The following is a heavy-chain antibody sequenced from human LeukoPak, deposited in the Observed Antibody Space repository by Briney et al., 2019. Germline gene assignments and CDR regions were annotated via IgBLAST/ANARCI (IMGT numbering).Heavy chain of an antibody. D-gene: IGHD3-16*02. CDR1: GYSISSGYY. CDR2: IYYSGST. V-gene: IGHV4-61*01. J-gene: IGHJ4*02. CDR3: AREAYDYVWGSYRDSSNPFDY. Sequence: SETLSLTCAVSGYSISSGYYWSWIRQPPGKGLEWIGYIYYSGSTNYNPSLKSRVTISVDTSKNQFSLKLSSVTAADTAVYYCAREAYDYVWGSYRDSSNPFDYWGQGTLVTVSS.